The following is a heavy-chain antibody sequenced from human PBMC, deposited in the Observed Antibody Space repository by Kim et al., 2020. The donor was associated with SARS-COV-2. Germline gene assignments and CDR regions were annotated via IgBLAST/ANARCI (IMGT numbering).Heavy chain of an antibody. V-gene: IGHV4-39*07. D-gene: IGHD3-9*01. Sequence: SETLSLTCTVSGGSINNSSYYWGWIHQPPGKGLEWIGSIYYSGSIFYNPSLKSRVIISVDMSKNQFSLKLSSVTAADTAVYYCAKRSSDILTHYYMGHFGHLGQGTPGNVPS. CDR1: GGSINNSSYY. J-gene: IGHJ4*01. CDR3: AKRSSDILTHYYMGHFGH. CDR2: IYYSGSI.